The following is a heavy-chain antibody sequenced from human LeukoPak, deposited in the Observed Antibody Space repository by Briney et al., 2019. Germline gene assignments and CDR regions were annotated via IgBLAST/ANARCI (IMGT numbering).Heavy chain of an antibody. J-gene: IGHJ6*03. D-gene: IGHD6-13*01. CDR1: GGSISSYY. V-gene: IGHV4-59*08. Sequence: SETLSLTCTVSGGSISSYYWSWIRQPPGKGLEWIGYIYYSGSTNYNPSLKSRVTISVDTSKNQFSLKLSSVTAADTAVYYCARADYSSTWSHDYYYMDVWGKGTTVTVSS. CDR3: ARADYSSTWSHDYYYMDV. CDR2: IYYSGST.